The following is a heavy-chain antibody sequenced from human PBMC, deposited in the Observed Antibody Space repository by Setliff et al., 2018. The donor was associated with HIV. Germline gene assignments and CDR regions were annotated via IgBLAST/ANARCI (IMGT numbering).Heavy chain of an antibody. CDR1: GSTFSRCA. J-gene: IGHJ1*01. V-gene: IGHV3-23*01. Sequence: GGSLRLSCAASGSTFSRCAMSWVRQAPGKGLEWVSLIDTSGDNAYYADSVKGRFTISRDNSKNTLSLQMNNLRAEDTAVYYCARDDYFQHWGQGTQVTVSS. CDR3: ARDDYFQH. CDR2: IDTSGDNA.